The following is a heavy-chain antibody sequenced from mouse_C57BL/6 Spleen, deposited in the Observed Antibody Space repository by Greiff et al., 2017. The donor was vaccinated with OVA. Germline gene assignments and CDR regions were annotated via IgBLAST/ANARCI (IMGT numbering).Heavy chain of an antibody. CDR1: GYAFSSSW. J-gene: IGHJ3*01. Sequence: VQLQQSGPELVKPGASVKISCKASGYAFSSSWMNWVKQRPGKGLEWIGRIYPGDGDTNYNGKFKGKATLTADKSSSTAYMQLSSLTSEDSAVYFCASEGPYGNPFADWGQETLVTVSA. D-gene: IGHD2-1*01. CDR3: ASEGPYGNPFAD. CDR2: IYPGDGDT. V-gene: IGHV1-82*01.